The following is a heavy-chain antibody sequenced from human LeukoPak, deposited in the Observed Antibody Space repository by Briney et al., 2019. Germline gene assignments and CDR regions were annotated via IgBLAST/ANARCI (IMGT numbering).Heavy chain of an antibody. CDR3: ARGPGGIVVHRDGYNS. CDR1: GGSFSGYY. Sequence: SETLSLTCAVYGGSFSGYYWSWIRQPPGKGLEWIGEINHSGSTNYSPSLKSRVTISVDTSKYQFSLKLSSVTAADTAVYYCARGPGGIVVHRDGYNSWGQGTLVTVSS. CDR2: INHSGST. J-gene: IGHJ5*02. V-gene: IGHV4-34*01. D-gene: IGHD5-24*01.